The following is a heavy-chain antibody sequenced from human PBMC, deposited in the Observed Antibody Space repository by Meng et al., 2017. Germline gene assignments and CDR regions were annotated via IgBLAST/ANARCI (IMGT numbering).Heavy chain of an antibody. J-gene: IGHJ4*02. CDR2: IHHSGST. CDR1: GGAISGSNG. CDR3: ARELKEQSFAWGY. Sequence: QRQLRSCGPGLWKPLGPLSLTSAVSGGAISGSNGWSWVRQPTGKGLEWIVEIHHSGSTNYTPSLKSRVTISVDKSKNQFSLKLSSVTAADTAVYYCARELKEQSFAWGYWGQGTLVTVSS. D-gene: IGHD3-16*01. V-gene: IGHV4-4*03.